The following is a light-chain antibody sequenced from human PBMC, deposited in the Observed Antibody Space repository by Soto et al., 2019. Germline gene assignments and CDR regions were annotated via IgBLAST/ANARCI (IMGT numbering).Light chain of an antibody. Sequence: DIQMTQSPSSLSASVGDRVTITCRASQGIRNDIGWYQQKPGKAPKRLIYAASSLQSGVPSRFSGSGSGTAFTLTISSLQPEDFATYYCLQHNSYPLTFGGGTKVEIK. CDR2: AAS. V-gene: IGKV1-17*01. CDR1: QGIRND. J-gene: IGKJ4*01. CDR3: LQHNSYPLT.